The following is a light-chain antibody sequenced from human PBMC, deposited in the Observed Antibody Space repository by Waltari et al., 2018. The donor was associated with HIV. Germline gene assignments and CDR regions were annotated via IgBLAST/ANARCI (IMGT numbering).Light chain of an antibody. Sequence: QSALTQPASVSGFLGQSINISCTGISTDSRFYQYVSWYQQYPGKIPRLIIFDINKRPSGVADHFSGFRSGNSASLTFSGLQSGDEAHYYCASNRLDYTLIFGGGTKLTVL. CDR2: DIN. CDR3: ASNRLDYTLI. CDR1: STDSRFYQY. J-gene: IGLJ2*01. V-gene: IGLV2-14*03.